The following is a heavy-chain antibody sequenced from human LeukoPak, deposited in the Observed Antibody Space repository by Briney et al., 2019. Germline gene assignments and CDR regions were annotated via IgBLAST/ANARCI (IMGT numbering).Heavy chain of an antibody. CDR3: ARPFITISESYYYYMDV. J-gene: IGHJ6*03. V-gene: IGHV4-39*07. CDR2: IYYSGST. Sequence: SETLSLTCTVSGGSISSSSYYWGWIRQPPGKGLEWIGSIYYSGSTNYNPSLKSRVTISVDTPKNQFSLKLSSVTAADTAVYYCARPFITISESYYYYMDVWGKGTTVTVSS. CDR1: GGSISSSSYY. D-gene: IGHD3-3*01.